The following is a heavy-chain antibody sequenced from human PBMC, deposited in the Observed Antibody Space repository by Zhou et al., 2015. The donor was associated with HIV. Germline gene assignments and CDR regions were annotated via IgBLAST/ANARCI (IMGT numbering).Heavy chain of an antibody. CDR2: INADNGKT. D-gene: IGHD1-7*01. J-gene: IGHJ5*01. CDR1: GYAFTYYA. CDR3: ARGTYGDS. Sequence: QVLLVQSGAEVKKPGASVKVSCKTSGYAFTYYAISWVRQAPGQGLEWMGWINADNGKTNYAQKFQGRVTLTTDRSTRTAYMELRTLRSDDAAIYYCARGTYGDSWGQGTLVTVSA. V-gene: IGHV1-18*01.